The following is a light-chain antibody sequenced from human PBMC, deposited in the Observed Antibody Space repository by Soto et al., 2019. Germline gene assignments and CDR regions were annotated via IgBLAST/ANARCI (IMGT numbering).Light chain of an antibody. V-gene: IGKV3-15*01. CDR3: QHYNNWLGT. Sequence: EIVMTQSPATLSVSRGERATLSCRANQAISSNLAWYQQKPGQAPRLLIYGASTRATDIPDRFSGSGSGTEFTLTISSLQSEDFAVYYCQHYNNWLGTFGGGTKVEIE. J-gene: IGKJ4*01. CDR2: GAS. CDR1: QAISSN.